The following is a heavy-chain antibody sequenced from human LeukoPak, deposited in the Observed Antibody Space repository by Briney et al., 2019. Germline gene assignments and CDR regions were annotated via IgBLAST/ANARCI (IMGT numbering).Heavy chain of an antibody. V-gene: IGHV3-21*01. D-gene: IGHD4-17*01. Sequence: GGSLRLSCAASGFTFSSYAMSWVRQAPGKGLEWVSSISSSSSYIYYADSVKGRFTISRDNAKNSLYLQMNSLRAEDTAVYYCARGIPIYGDYVWGQGTLVTVSS. CDR3: ARGIPIYGDYV. CDR2: ISSSSSYI. J-gene: IGHJ4*02. CDR1: GFTFSSYA.